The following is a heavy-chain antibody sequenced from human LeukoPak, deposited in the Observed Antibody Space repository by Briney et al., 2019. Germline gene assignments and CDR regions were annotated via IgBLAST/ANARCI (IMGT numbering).Heavy chain of an antibody. D-gene: IGHD2-21*02. V-gene: IGHV3-33*06. CDR1: GFTFSSYG. Sequence: GGSLRLSCAASGFTFSSYGMHWVRQAPGKGLEGVAVIWDDGSNKYYADSVKGRFTISRDNSKNTLYLQMNSLRAEDTAVYYCAKVGCGGDCYPKYYFDYWGQGTLVTVSS. J-gene: IGHJ4*02. CDR2: IWDDGSNK. CDR3: AKVGCGGDCYPKYYFDY.